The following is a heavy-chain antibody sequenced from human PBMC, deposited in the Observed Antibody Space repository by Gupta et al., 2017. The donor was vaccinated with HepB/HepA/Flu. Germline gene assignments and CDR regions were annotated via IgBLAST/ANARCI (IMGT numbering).Heavy chain of an antibody. J-gene: IGHJ4*02. CDR3: ARGRMYYYGSGTDRKGNYFDY. V-gene: IGHV4-34*01. CDR2: INHSGST. CDR1: GGSFSGYY. Sequence: QVQLQQWGAGLLKPSETLSLTCAVYGGSFSGYYWIWIRQPPGKGLEWIGEINHSGSTNYNPSLKSRVTISVDTSKNQFSLKLSSVTAADTAVYYCARGRMYYYGSGTDRKGNYFDYWGQGTLVTVSA. D-gene: IGHD3-10*01.